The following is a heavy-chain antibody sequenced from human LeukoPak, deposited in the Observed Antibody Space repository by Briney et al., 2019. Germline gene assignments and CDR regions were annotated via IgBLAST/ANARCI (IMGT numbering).Heavy chain of an antibody. V-gene: IGHV4-59*01. Sequence: PSETLSLTCTVSGGSISSYYWSWIRQPPGKGLEWIGYIYYSGSTNYNPSLKSRVTISVDTSKNQFSLKLSSVTAADMAVYYCARGLNYYYYMDVWGKGTTVTVSS. J-gene: IGHJ6*03. CDR1: GGSISSYY. CDR2: IYYSGST. CDR3: ARGLNYYYYMDV.